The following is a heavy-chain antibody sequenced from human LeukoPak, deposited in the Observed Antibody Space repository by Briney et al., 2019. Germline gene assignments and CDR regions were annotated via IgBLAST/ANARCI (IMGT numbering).Heavy chain of an antibody. CDR3: AAGTAADY. CDR1: GFTFSSYS. CDR2: VSSSSSYT. D-gene: IGHD6-13*01. V-gene: IGHV3-21*05. J-gene: IGHJ4*02. Sequence: GGSLRLSCAASGFTFSSYSMNWVRQAPGKGLEWISYVSSSSSYTDYAESVKGRFTISRDNAKSALYLEMSDLRVEDTAVYYCAAGTAADYWGQGTLVIVSS.